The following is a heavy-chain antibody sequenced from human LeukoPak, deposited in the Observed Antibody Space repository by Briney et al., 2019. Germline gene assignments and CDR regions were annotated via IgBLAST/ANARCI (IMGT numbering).Heavy chain of an antibody. V-gene: IGHV3-48*03. D-gene: IGHD5-12*01. CDR1: GFTFSSYE. J-gene: IGHJ4*02. Sequence: PGGSLRLSCAASGFTFSSYEMNWVRQAPGKGREWVSYISSSGSTIYYADSVKGRFTISRDNAKSSLYLQMNSLRAEDTAVYYCARVGRSGYDSRVFDYWGQGTLVTVSS. CDR2: ISSSGSTI. CDR3: ARVGRSGYDSRVFDY.